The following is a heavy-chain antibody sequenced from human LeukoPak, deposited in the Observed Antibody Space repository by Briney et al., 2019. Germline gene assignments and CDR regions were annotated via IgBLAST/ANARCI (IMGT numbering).Heavy chain of an antibody. CDR1: GFTFSSHG. CDR3: ARDISFISFDY. CDR2: IWYDGSKK. J-gene: IGHJ4*02. Sequence: GRSLRLSCATSGFTFSSHGMHWVRQTPGKGLGWVAGIWYDGSKKAYGDSVKGRFTISRDDSKNTLYLQMDSLRAEDTAVYYCARDISFISFDYWGQGTLVTVST. V-gene: IGHV3-33*01. D-gene: IGHD3-10*01.